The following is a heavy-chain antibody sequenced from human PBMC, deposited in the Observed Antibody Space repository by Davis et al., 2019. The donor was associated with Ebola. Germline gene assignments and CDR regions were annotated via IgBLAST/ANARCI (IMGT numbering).Heavy chain of an antibody. CDR1: GGSISSYY. CDR3: AREEDPGTLDP. CDR2: IYYSGST. Sequence: PSETLSLTCTVSGGSISSYYWSWIRQPPGKGLEWIGYIYYSGSTTYNPSLKSRVTISVDTSKNQFSLKLSSVTAADTAVYYCAREEDPGTLDPWGQGTLVTVSS. V-gene: IGHV4-59*01. J-gene: IGHJ5*02. D-gene: IGHD1-1*01.